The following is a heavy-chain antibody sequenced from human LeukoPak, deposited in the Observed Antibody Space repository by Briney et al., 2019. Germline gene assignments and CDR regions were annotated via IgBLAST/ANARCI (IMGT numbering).Heavy chain of an antibody. Sequence: SETLSLTCTVSGGSISSYYWSWIRQPPGKGLEWIGYIYYSGSTNYNPSLKSRVTISVDTSKNQFSLNLNSVTAADTAVYYCARHAVYAGSGWAFDYWGQGTLVTVFS. V-gene: IGHV4-59*08. D-gene: IGHD6-19*01. J-gene: IGHJ4*02. CDR2: IYYSGST. CDR3: ARHAVYAGSGWAFDY. CDR1: GGSISSYY.